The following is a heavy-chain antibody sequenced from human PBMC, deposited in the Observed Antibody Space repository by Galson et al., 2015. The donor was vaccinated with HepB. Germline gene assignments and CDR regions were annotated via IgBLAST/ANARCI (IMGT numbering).Heavy chain of an antibody. Sequence: SLRLSCAASGFTFSSYGMHWVRQAPGKGLEWVANIKQDGSEKYYVDSVKGRFTISRDNAKNSLYLQMNSLRAEDTAVYYCARSVYRYCSSTSCPKSDYWGQGTLVTVSS. CDR2: IKQDGSEK. CDR3: ARSVYRYCSSTSCPKSDY. V-gene: IGHV3-7*01. D-gene: IGHD2-2*01. J-gene: IGHJ4*02. CDR1: GFTFSSYG.